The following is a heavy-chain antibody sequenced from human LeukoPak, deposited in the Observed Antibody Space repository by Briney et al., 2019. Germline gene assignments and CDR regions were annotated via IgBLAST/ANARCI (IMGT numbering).Heavy chain of an antibody. V-gene: IGHV3-21*05. J-gene: IGHJ4*02. CDR2: ISSTSTDI. CDR1: GFIFSNHG. Sequence: GGSLRLSCIASGFIFSNHGMNWVRQAPGKGLEWISYISSTSTDIYYVDSVKGRFTISRDNAKNSLYLQMNSLRAEDTATYYCARRGPYFDYWGQGILVTVSS. CDR3: ARRGPYFDY. D-gene: IGHD3-10*01.